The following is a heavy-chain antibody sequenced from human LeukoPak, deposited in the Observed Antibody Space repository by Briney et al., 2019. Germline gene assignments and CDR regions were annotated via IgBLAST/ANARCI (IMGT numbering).Heavy chain of an antibody. CDR2: ISGSGGST. J-gene: IGHJ4*02. CDR1: GFTFSSYG. D-gene: IGHD6-19*01. V-gene: IGHV3-23*01. Sequence: GGTLRLSCAASGFTFSSYGMSWVRQAPGKGLEWVSAISGSGGSTYYADSVKGRFTISRDNSKNTLYLQMNSLRAEDTAVYYCAKSPGPYSSGWYSSDYWGQGTLVTVSS. CDR3: AKSPGPYSSGWYSSDY.